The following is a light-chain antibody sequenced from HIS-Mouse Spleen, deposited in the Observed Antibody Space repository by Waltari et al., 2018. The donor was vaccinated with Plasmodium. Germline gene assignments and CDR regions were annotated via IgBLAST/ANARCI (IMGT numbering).Light chain of an antibody. CDR1: SSDVGGYNY. CDR3: SSYAGSNNLYV. Sequence: QSALTQPPSASGSPGQSVTISCTGTSSDVGGYNYVSWYQQHPGKAPKLMIYEVIKRPSGVPDRFSGSKSGNTASLTGAGLQAEDEADYYCSSYAGSNNLYVFGTGTKVTVL. J-gene: IGLJ1*01. CDR2: EVI. V-gene: IGLV2-8*01.